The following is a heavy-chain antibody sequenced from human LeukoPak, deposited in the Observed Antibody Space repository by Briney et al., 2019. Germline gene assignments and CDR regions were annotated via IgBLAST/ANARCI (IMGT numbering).Heavy chain of an antibody. J-gene: IGHJ4*02. CDR3: ARGHTAVTRHFDF. CDR1: GFTFSSYS. CDR2: ISSSSGTI. D-gene: IGHD4-17*01. Sequence: PGGSLRLSCVASGFTFSSYSMTWVRQAPGKGLEWVSYISSSSGTIYYADSVKGRFTISRDNAKNSLYLQMNSLRAEDTAVYYCARGHTAVTRHFDFWGQGTLVTVSS. V-gene: IGHV3-48*01.